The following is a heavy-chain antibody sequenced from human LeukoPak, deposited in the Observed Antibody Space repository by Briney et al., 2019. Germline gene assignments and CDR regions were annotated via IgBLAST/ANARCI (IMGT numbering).Heavy chain of an antibody. CDR2: IYYSGST. CDR3: AREIYSSSWYWFDP. D-gene: IGHD6-13*01. CDR1: GGSISSGDYY. Sequence: SQTLSLTCTVPGGSISSGDYYWSWIRQPPGKGLEWIGYIYYSGSTYYNPSLKSRVTISVDTSKNQFSLKLSSVTAADTAVYYCAREIYSSSWYWFDPWGQGTLVTVSS. J-gene: IGHJ5*02. V-gene: IGHV4-30-4*08.